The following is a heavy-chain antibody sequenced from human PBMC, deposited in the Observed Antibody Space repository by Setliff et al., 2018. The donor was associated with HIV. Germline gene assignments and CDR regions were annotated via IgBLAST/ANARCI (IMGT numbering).Heavy chain of an antibody. J-gene: IGHJ3*02. Sequence: GGSLRLSCAASGFTFSTYWMGWIRQVPGKGLEWVANIKADGSEKYYMNSVKGRFTISRDNAENSLYLQMNSLRADDTAVYYCASRASHGAFDMWGQGTMVTVSS. CDR3: ASRASHGAFDM. CDR2: IKADGSEK. V-gene: IGHV3-7*01. CDR1: GFTFSTYW.